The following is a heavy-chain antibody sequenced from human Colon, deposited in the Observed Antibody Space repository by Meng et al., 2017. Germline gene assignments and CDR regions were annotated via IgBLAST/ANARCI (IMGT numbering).Heavy chain of an antibody. V-gene: IGHV4-61*01. CDR3: ARLIAGWPFYFDY. J-gene: IGHJ4*02. CDR1: GGSVSSGSHY. CDR2: MFHSGTT. Sequence: VELQESGPGLGRPSETLSLTCNVSGGSVSSGSHYWSWIRQPPGKGLEWIGYMFHSGTTKYHPSLKSRVSMSVDTTKNQFYLKLTSVTVADTAVFYCARLIAGWPFYFDYWGQGILVTVSS. D-gene: IGHD6-19*01.